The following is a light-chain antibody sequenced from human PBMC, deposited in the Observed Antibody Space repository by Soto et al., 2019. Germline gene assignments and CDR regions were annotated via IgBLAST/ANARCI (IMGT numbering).Light chain of an antibody. J-gene: IGLJ1*01. CDR3: PSYDSSLSGYV. CDR2: GNS. Sequence: SVLTQPPSVSGAPGQRVTISCTGSSSNIGAGYDVHWYQQLPGTAPKLLIYGNSNRPSRVPDRFSGSKSGTSASLAITGLQAEDEADYYCPSYDSSLSGYVFGTGTKVTVL. V-gene: IGLV1-40*01. CDR1: SSNIGAGYD.